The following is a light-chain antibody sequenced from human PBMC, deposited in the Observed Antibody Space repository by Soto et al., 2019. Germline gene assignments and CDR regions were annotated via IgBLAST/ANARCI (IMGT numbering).Light chain of an antibody. V-gene: IGKV1-27*01. CDR2: AVS. J-gene: IGKJ1*01. CDR1: QGISNY. CDR3: QTDNSAPWT. Sequence: DIQMTQSPSSLSASVGDRVTITCRASQGISNYLAWYQQKPGKVPKLLIYAVSNLQSGVPSRFSGSGSGTDFTLIINSLQPEDVATYYCQTDNSAPWTFGQGTKVEIK.